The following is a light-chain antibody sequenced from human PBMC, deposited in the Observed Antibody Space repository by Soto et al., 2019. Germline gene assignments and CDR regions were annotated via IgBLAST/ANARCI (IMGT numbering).Light chain of an antibody. V-gene: IGKV3-15*01. Sequence: EIVMTQSPATLSVSLGERATLSCRASQSVKNNLAWYQQKPGQAPRLLMYGASTRATGIPARFSGSGSGTEFTITISSLQSEDFAVYYCQQYNNWWTFGQGTKVEIK. CDR1: QSVKNN. CDR3: QQYNNWWT. J-gene: IGKJ1*01. CDR2: GAS.